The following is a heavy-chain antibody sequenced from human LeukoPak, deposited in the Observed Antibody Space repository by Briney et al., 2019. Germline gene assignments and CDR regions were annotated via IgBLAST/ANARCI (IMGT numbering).Heavy chain of an antibody. D-gene: IGHD2/OR15-2a*01. CDR2: IYTNGST. V-gene: IGHV4-4*09. CDR1: GGSISSFY. Sequence: SETLSLTCTVSGGSISSFYWSWIRQPPGKGLEWIGYIYTNGSTKYNASLKSRVTISVQTSKNQFSLKLGSLTAADTAVHYCARYFYRPLDPWGQGTLVTVSS. J-gene: IGHJ5*02. CDR3: ARYFYRPLDP.